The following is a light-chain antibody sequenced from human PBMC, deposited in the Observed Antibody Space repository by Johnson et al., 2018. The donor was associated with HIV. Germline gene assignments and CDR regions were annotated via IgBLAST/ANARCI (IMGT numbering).Light chain of an antibody. CDR2: DNY. V-gene: IGLV1-51*01. Sequence: QSVLTQPPSVSAAPGQKVTISCSGSRSNIGNNYVSWYQQLPGTAPKLLIYDNYKRPSGIPDRFSGSKSGTSATLGITGLQTGDEADYYCGTWHSSLSAGVFGTGTKVTVL. J-gene: IGLJ1*01. CDR1: RSNIGNNY. CDR3: GTWHSSLSAGV.